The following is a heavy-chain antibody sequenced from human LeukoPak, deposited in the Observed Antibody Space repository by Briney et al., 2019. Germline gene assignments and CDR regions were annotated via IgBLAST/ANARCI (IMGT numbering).Heavy chain of an antibody. CDR2: ISYDGSNK. D-gene: IGHD3-22*01. CDR3: GRSHYQDSGGYFYYYYGMDV. CDR1: GFTFSSYA. J-gene: IGHJ6*02. Sequence: SGGSLRLSCAASGFTFSSYAMHWVRQAPGKGLEWVAVISYDGSNKYYADSVKGRFTISRDNAKNTLYLQMNSLRAEDTAVYYCGRSHYQDSGGYFYYYYGMDVRGQGTTATVSS. V-gene: IGHV3-30-3*01.